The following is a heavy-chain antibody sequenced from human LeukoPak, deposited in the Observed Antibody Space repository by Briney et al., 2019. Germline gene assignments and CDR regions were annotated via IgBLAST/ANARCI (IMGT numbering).Heavy chain of an antibody. V-gene: IGHV3-23*01. CDR2: ISGSGGST. J-gene: IGHJ4*02. D-gene: IGHD3-10*01. CDR3: ATIEVLWFGELSHFDY. CDR1: GFTFSSYA. Sequence: PGGSLRLSCAASGFTFSSYAMSWVRQAPGKGLEWVSAISGSGGSTYYADSVKGRFTISRDNSKNTLYLQMNSLRAEDTAVCYCATIEVLWFGELSHFDYWGQGTLVTVSS.